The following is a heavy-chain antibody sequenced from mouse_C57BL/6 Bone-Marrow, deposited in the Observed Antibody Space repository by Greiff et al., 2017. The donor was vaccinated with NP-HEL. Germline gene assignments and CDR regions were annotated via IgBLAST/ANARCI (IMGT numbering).Heavy chain of an antibody. CDR1: GYTFTSYG. Sequence: VHLVESGAELARPGASVKLSCKASGYTFTSYGISWVKQRTGQGLEWIGEIYPRSGNTYYNEKFKGKATLTADKSSSTAYMELRSLTSEDSAVYFCARDYGSSYGRFAYWGQGTLVTVSA. V-gene: IGHV1-81*01. J-gene: IGHJ3*01. CDR2: IYPRSGNT. D-gene: IGHD1-1*01. CDR3: ARDYGSSYGRFAY.